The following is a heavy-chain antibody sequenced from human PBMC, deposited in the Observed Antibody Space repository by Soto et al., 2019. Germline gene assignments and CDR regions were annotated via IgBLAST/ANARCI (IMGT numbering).Heavy chain of an antibody. D-gene: IGHD1-20*01. V-gene: IGHV3-23*01. CDR3: TRETVAGITGLDY. J-gene: IGHJ4*02. CDR2: ISVSDAFI. Sequence: EVQLLESGGDLVQPGGSLRLSCAASGFNVGAFAVSWVRQAPGKGLEWVSGISVSDAFIYYADSVRGRFSISRDAAENILYLHRNSLRVDDTALYYCTRETVAGITGLDYWGPGTLVTVSS. CDR1: GFNVGAFA.